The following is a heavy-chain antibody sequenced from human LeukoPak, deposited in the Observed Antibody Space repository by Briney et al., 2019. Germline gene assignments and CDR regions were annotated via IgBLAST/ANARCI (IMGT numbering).Heavy chain of an antibody. D-gene: IGHD6-6*01. CDR2: VYYSGGA. CDR1: GGSFSGYY. J-gene: IGHJ4*02. CDR3: ARGKGYTTSSCHRGIDN. Sequence: PSETLSLTCAVYGGSFSGYYWSWIRQPPGKGLEWIGSVYYSGGAYYNPSLKSRVFISVDTSKNQFSLKLRSVTAADTAVYYCARGKGYTTSSCHRGIDNWGQGTLVTVSS. V-gene: IGHV4-34*01.